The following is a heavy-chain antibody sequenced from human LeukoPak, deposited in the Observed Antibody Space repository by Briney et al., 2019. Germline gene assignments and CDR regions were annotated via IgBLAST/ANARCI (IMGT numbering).Heavy chain of an antibody. CDR3: AKGTYGDYVWGSYDY. CDR1: GFTFDDYA. CDR2: ISWNSGSI. D-gene: IGHD3-16*01. Sequence: AGGSLRLSCAASGFTFDDYATHWVRQAPGKGLEWVSGISWNSGSIGYADSVKGRFTISRDNAKNSLYLQMNSLRAEDTALYYCAKGTYGDYVWGSYDYWGQGTLVTVSS. J-gene: IGHJ4*02. V-gene: IGHV3-9*01.